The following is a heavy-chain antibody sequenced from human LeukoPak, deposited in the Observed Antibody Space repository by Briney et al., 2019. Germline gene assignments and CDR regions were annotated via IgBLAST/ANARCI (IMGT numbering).Heavy chain of an antibody. CDR2: IYYSGST. V-gene: IGHV4-39*07. CDR3: ARMVAVAGPIDY. CDR1: GGSISSSSYY. D-gene: IGHD6-19*01. Sequence: PSETLSLTCTVSGGSISSSSYYWGWIRQPPGKGLEWIGSIYYSGSTYYNPSLKSRVTISVDTSKNQFSLKLNSVTAADTAAYYCARMVAVAGPIDYWGQGTLVTVSS. J-gene: IGHJ4*02.